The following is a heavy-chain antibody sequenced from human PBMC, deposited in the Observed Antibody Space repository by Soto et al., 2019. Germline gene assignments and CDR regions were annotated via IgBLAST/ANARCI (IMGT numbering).Heavy chain of an antibody. CDR1: GFTFSSYA. CDR2: LSGSGGST. CDR3: EKVPNYGDYGPYES. J-gene: IGHJ4*02. D-gene: IGHD4-17*01. V-gene: IGHV3-23*01. Sequence: EVQLLESGGGLVQPGGSLRLSCAASGFTFSSYAMSWVRQAPGKGLEWVSALSGSGGSTYYADSVKARCTISRDNSKNTLYLQMNSLRAEDTAVYYCEKVPNYGDYGPYESGGQGTLVTVSS.